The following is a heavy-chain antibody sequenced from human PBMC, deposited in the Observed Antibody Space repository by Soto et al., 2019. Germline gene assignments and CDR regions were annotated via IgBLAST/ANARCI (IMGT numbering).Heavy chain of an antibody. CDR1: GYTFTSYG. J-gene: IGHJ4*02. V-gene: IGHV1-18*01. CDR3: ARTLPPIDY. Sequence: QVQLVQSGAEVKKPGASVKVSCKASGYTFTSYGISWVRQAPGQGLEWMGWFNAYNGNTHSAQKLQGRVTMTTDTSTTTASMELRSPRSDDTAVYYCARTLPPIDYWGQGTLVTVSS. D-gene: IGHD1-26*01. CDR2: FNAYNGNT.